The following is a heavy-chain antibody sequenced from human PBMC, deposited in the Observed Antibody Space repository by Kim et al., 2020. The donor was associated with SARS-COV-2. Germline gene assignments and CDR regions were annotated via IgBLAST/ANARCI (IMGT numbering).Heavy chain of an antibody. CDR3: AKDGSNWNRQVPTDKLLHH. CDR1: GFTFDNYA. CDR2: ISGDGGGT. D-gene: IGHD1-1*01. Sequence: GGSLRLSCVAFGFTFDNYAMHWVRQAPGKGLEWVSLISGDGGGTYYADSVKGRFTVSRDNFKDSLYLHMDGLRPEDAAVYFCAKDGSNWNRQVPTDKLLHHGGQGTLVAVSS. J-gene: IGHJ4*02. V-gene: IGHV3-43*02.